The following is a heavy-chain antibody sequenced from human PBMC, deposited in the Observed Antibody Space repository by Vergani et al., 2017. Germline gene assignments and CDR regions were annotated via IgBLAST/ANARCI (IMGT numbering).Heavy chain of an antibody. CDR3: ARDCSGGSSCQYYYYYGMDV. CDR1: GGTFSSYA. V-gene: IGHV1-69*15. J-gene: IGHJ6*02. D-gene: IGHD2-15*01. Sequence: QVQLVQSGAEVKKPGSSVKVSCKASGGTFSSYAISWVRQAPGQGLEWMGRIIPIFGTANYAQKFQGRGTITADESTSTAYMELSSLRSEDTAVYYCARDCSGGSSCQYYYYYGMDVWGQGTTVTVSS. CDR2: IIPIFGTA.